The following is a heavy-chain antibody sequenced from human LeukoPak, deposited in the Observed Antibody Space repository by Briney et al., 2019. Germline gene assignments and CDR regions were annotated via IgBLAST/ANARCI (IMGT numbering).Heavy chain of an antibody. J-gene: IGHJ3*02. CDR3: ARESYCSGGRCYSGRAFDI. CDR2: IKQDGSEK. D-gene: IGHD2-15*01. CDR1: GFTFSSYW. Sequence: GGSLRLSCAASGFTFSSYWMSWVRQAPGKGLEWVANIKQDGSEKYYVDSVKGRFTISRDNAKNSLYLQMNSLRAEDTAVYYCARESYCSGGRCYSGRAFDIWGQGTMVTVSS. V-gene: IGHV3-7*01.